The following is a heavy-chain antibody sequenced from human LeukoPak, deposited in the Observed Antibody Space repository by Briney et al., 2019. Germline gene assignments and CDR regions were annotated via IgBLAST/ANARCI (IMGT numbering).Heavy chain of an antibody. Sequence: GGSLRLSCAASGFTFSSSWMHWVRQAPGKGLVWVSRINPDGSVTTYADSVKGRFTISRDNAKDTLYLQLNSLTAEDTAMYYCARGVNGNSDYRGQGALVTVSS. J-gene: IGHJ4*02. D-gene: IGHD2-8*01. CDR1: GFTFSSSW. CDR3: ARGVNGNSDY. V-gene: IGHV3-74*01. CDR2: INPDGSVT.